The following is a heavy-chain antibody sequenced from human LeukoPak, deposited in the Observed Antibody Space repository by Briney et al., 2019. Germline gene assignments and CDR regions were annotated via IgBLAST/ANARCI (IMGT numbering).Heavy chain of an antibody. D-gene: IGHD5-12*01. CDR3: ASLLDESSGYDNSHFDY. J-gene: IGHJ4*02. CDR2: INHSGST. Sequence: SETLSLTCAVYGGSFSGYYWSWIHQPPGKGLEWIGEINHSGSTNYNPSLKSRVTISVDTSKNQFSLKLSSVTAADTAVYYCASLLDESSGYDNSHFDYWGQGTLVTVSS. V-gene: IGHV4-34*01. CDR1: GGSFSGYY.